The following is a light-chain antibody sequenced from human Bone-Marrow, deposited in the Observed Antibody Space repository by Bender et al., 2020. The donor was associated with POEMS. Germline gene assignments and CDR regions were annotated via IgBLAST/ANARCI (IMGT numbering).Light chain of an antibody. CDR3: QSYDSSLSGSVV. Sequence: QSVLTQPPSASGTPGQTVTISCSGGTSNIGDNIVNWYQQLPRAAPKLLIYNDDERPSGVPDRFSGSKSGTSASLAITGLQAEDEAEYHCQSYDSSLSGSVVFGGGTKLTVL. CDR1: TSNIGDNI. CDR2: NDD. V-gene: IGLV1-44*01. J-gene: IGLJ2*01.